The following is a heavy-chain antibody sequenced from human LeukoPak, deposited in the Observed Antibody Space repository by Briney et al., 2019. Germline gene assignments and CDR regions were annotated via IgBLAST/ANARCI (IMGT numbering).Heavy chain of an antibody. Sequence: PGGSLRLSCAASGFTFSSYWMSWVRQAPGKGLEWVANIKQDGSEKYYVDSVKDRFTISRDNAKNSLYLQMNSLRAEDTAVYYCARDPSSWYGQKSDYWGQGTLVTVSS. V-gene: IGHV3-7*01. CDR3: ARDPSSWYGQKSDY. CDR1: GFTFSSYW. CDR2: IKQDGSEK. D-gene: IGHD6-13*01. J-gene: IGHJ4*02.